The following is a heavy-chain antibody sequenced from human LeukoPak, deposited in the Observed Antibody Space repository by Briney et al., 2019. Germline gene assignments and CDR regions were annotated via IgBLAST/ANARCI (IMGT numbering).Heavy chain of an antibody. D-gene: IGHD4-17*01. CDR1: RFTFSSYA. J-gene: IGHJ3*02. Sequence: GGSLRLSCAASRFTFSSYAMSWVRQAPGKGLEWVSAISGSGGSTYYADSVKGRFTISRDNSKNTLYLQMNSLRAEDTAVYYCAKYFLPTVIAGDAFDIWGQGTMVTVSS. CDR2: ISGSGGST. CDR3: AKYFLPTVIAGDAFDI. V-gene: IGHV3-23*01.